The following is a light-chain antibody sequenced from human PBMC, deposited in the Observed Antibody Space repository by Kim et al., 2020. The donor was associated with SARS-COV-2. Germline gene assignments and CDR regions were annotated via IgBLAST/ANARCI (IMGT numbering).Light chain of an antibody. CDR2: DVS. J-gene: IGLJ2*01. Sequence: GQSITISCTGTSSDVGVYIFVSWYQQQPGKAPKLLLYDVSYRPSGVSNRFSGSKSGNTASLTISGLQAEDEADYYCSSYTSTSTLVFGGGTQLTVL. V-gene: IGLV2-14*03. CDR3: SSYTSTSTLV. CDR1: SSDVGVYIF.